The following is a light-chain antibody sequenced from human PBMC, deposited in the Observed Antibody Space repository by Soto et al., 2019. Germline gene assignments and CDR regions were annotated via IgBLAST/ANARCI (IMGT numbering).Light chain of an antibody. CDR3: LLTYSDAVV. V-gene: IGLV7-46*01. Sequence: QAVVTQEPSLTVSPGGTVTLTCGSSTGAVTSGHYPYWFQQKPGQAPRTPIYDISKKHSWTPARFSGSLLGDKAALTLSGVQPEDEAEYYCLLTYSDAVVFGGGTKVTVL. J-gene: IGLJ3*02. CDR1: TGAVTSGHY. CDR2: DIS.